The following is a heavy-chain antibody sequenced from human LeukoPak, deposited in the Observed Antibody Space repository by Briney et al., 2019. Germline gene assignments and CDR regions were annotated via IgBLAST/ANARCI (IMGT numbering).Heavy chain of an antibody. V-gene: IGHV1-69*13. Sequence: SVKVSCKVSGGXFSSYGISWVRQAPGQGPEWMGGIIPIFGTANYAQKFQGRVTITADESTITAYMDLSTLKSEDTAVYYCARDRQQLRYYYNGMDVWGQGTTVTVSS. CDR1: GGXFSSYG. D-gene: IGHD6-13*01. CDR3: ARDRQQLRYYYNGMDV. CDR2: IIPIFGTA. J-gene: IGHJ6*02.